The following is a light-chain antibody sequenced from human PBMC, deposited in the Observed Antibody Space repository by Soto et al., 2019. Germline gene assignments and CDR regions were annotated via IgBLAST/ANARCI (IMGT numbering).Light chain of an antibody. V-gene: IGKV1-5*01. Sequence: DIQMTQSPYTLSASVGDRVTITCRASQSVIRWVAWYQQKPGKAPKLLISDASPLDTGVPSRSSGSASETEFTLTISRLHPDDFASYDCQQYHRFFSFGPGTKVDVK. CDR2: DAS. CDR3: QQYHRFFS. J-gene: IGKJ3*01. CDR1: QSVIRW.